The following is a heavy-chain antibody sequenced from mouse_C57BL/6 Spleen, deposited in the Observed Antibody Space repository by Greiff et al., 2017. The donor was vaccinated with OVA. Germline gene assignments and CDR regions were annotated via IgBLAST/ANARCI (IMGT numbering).Heavy chain of an antibody. V-gene: IGHV5-6*02. Sequence: EVKLEESGGDLVKPGGSLKLSCAASGFTFSSYGMSWVRQTPDKRLEWVATISTGGSYTYYPDSVKGRFTISRDNAKNTLYLQMSSLTSEDTAIYYCARHWATTGVAQYYCEDWGKGTTLTAAS. CDR2: ISTGGSYT. D-gene: IGHD1-1*01. J-gene: IGHJ2*01. CDR3: ARHWATTGVAQYYCED. CDR1: GFTFSSYG.